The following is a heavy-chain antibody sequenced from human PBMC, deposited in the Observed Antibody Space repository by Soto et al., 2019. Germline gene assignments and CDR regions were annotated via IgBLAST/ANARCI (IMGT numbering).Heavy chain of an antibody. Sequence: QVQLVQSGAEVKKPGASVKVSCKASGYTFTGYYMHWVRQAPGQGLEWMGWINPNSGGTNYAQKFQGWVTMTRDTSISTAYMELSRLRSDYTAVYYCARDLPYGDQNYYYYYGMDVWGQGTTVTVSS. CDR2: INPNSGGT. V-gene: IGHV1-2*04. CDR1: GYTFTGYY. J-gene: IGHJ6*02. D-gene: IGHD4-17*01. CDR3: ARDLPYGDQNYYYYYGMDV.